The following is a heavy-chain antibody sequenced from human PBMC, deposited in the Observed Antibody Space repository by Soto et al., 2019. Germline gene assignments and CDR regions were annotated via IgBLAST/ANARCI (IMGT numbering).Heavy chain of an antibody. CDR3: ARKYYFDY. V-gene: IGHV1-46*01. Sequence: QVQLVQSGAEVKKPGASVKLSCKASGYSLTWYYIHWVRQAPGQGLEWMGIIDPSDGSTTYAQRFQGRVSMTRDASTSTVYMELRSLTSDDTAVYYCARKYYFDYWGRGTLVTVSS. J-gene: IGHJ4*02. CDR2: IDPSDGST. CDR1: GYSLTWYY.